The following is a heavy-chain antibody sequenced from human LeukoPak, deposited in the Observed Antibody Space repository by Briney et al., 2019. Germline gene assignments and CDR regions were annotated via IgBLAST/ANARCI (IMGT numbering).Heavy chain of an antibody. J-gene: IGHJ4*02. CDR2: IYPGDSDT. CDR1: GYNFGTSW. V-gene: IGHV5-51*01. Sequence: GESLKISCKGSGYNFGTSWIGWVRQMPGKGLEWMGIIYPGDSDTRYTPSFQGQVTISVDKSITTAYLQWGSLKASDTAIYYCARRANSGWLLASYFDCWGQGTLVTVSS. CDR3: ARRANSGWLLASYFDC. D-gene: IGHD6-19*01.